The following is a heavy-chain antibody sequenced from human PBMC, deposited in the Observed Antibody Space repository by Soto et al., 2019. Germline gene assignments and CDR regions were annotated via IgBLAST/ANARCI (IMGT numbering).Heavy chain of an antibody. J-gene: IGHJ4*02. V-gene: IGHV3-33*01. Sequence: QVQLVESGGGVVQPGRSLRLSCAASGFTFSSYGMHWVRQAPGKGLEWVAVIWYDGSNKYYADSVKGRFTISRDNSKNTLYLQINSLRAEDTAVYYCARDSCSGGSCYFDYWGQGTLVTVSS. CDR2: IWYDGSNK. D-gene: IGHD2-15*01. CDR3: ARDSCSGGSCYFDY. CDR1: GFTFSSYG.